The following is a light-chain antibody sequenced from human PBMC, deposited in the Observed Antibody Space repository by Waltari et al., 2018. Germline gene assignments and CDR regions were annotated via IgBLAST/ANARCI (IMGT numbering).Light chain of an antibody. CDR1: SSNIGAGYD. Sequence: QSVLTQPPSVSGAPGQSVTIPCTGSSSNIGAGYDVHWYQQLPGTAPKLFIYGNSNPPSGVPDRFSGSKSGTSASLASSGLQAEDEADYYCQSYDSSLSGCVFGTGTTVTAL. CDR3: QSYDSSLSGCV. CDR2: GNS. J-gene: IGLJ1*01. V-gene: IGLV1-40*01.